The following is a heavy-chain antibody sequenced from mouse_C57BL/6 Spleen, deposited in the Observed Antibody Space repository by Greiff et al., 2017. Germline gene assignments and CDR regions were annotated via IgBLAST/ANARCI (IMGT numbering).Heavy chain of an antibody. CDR3: ARGDYGSSGFDY. V-gene: IGHV5-17*01. D-gene: IGHD1-1*01. J-gene: IGHJ2*01. Sequence: EVQLVESGGGLVKPGGSLKLSCAASGFTFSDYGMHWVRQAPEKGLEWVAYISSGSSTIYYADTVKGRFTISRDNAKNTLFLQMTSLRSEDTAMYYCARGDYGSSGFDYWGQGTTLTVSS. CDR2: ISSGSSTI. CDR1: GFTFSDYG.